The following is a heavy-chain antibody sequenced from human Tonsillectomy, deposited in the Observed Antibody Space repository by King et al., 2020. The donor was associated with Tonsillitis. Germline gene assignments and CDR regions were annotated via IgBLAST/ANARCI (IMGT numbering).Heavy chain of an antibody. J-gene: IGHJ6*02. D-gene: IGHD4/OR15-4a*01. CDR1: GYSFSSYW. CDR2: IYPGDSDT. CDR3: ARRRDRDYHYYYYGMDV. V-gene: IGHV5-51*01. Sequence: QLVQSGAEVKKPGESLKISCKGSGYSFSSYWIGWVRQMPGKGLERMGSIYPGDSDTRYGPSFQGQVTISDDKSTSTAYLQWSSLKAPDTAIYYCARRRDRDYHYYYYGMDVWGQGTTVTVSS.